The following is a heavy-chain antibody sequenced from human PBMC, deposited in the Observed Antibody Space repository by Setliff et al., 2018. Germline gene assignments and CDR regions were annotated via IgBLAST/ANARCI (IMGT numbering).Heavy chain of an antibody. CDR3: ARGGIVTARCQEF. J-gene: IGHJ4*02. CDR2: INPDGSEK. CDR1: EFTFRSYW. V-gene: IGHV3-7*01. D-gene: IGHD1-26*01. Sequence: GGSLRLSCVGSEFTFRSYWMTWVRQAPGKGLVWVANINPDGSEKYYADFVKGRFTISRDNAKSLLYLQMNSLRTEDTAVYFCARGGIVTARCQEFWGPGTLVTVS.